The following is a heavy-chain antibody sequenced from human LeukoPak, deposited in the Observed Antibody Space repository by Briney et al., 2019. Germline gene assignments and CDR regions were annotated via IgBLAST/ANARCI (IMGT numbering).Heavy chain of an antibody. D-gene: IGHD6-25*01. CDR1: GFTFDDYA. V-gene: IGHV3-9*01. Sequence: GRSLRLSCAASGFTFDDYAMHWVRQAPGKGLEWVSGISWNSGSIGYADSVKGRFAISRDNAKNSLYLQMNSLRAEDTALYYCAKDVGSGDTYYYYYMDVWGKGTTVTVSS. CDR3: AKDVGSGDTYYYYYMDV. J-gene: IGHJ6*03. CDR2: ISWNSGSI.